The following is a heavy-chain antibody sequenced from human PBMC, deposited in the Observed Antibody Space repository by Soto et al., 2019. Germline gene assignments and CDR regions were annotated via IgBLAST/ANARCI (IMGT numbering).Heavy chain of an antibody. CDR2: VSDDGSEQ. Sequence: GGSLRLSCEASGFSLRDYGMHWVRQAPGKGLEYVAAVSDDGSEQYYADSVRGRFTISRDNSKNTVYLQLDSLTTGDTAVYYWARDPTGGYFHYDYWGGGAVVTASS. D-gene: IGHD7-27*01. CDR3: ARDPTGGYFHYDY. CDR1: GFSLRDYG. V-gene: IGHV3-30*17. J-gene: IGHJ4*02.